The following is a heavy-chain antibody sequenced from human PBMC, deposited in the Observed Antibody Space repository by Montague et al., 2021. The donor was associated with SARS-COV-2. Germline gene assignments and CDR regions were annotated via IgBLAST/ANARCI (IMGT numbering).Heavy chain of an antibody. CDR1: GASITSSNW. D-gene: IGHD2-15*01. CDR2: IYRSGST. Sequence: SETLSLTCTVSGASITSSNWWNWVRQPPGKGLEWIGQIYRSGSTNYNPSLKSRLTLSLDKSKNQFSLNLSSVTAADTAVYYCARQIQQVVLSPAKLTNWFDPWGLGTLVTVAS. V-gene: IGHV4-4*02. CDR3: ARQIQQVVLSPAKLTNWFDP. J-gene: IGHJ5*02.